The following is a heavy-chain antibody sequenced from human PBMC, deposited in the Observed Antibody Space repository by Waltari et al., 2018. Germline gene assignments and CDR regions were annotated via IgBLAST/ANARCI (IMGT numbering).Heavy chain of an antibody. Sequence: EVQLLESGGDLVQPGGSLRLSCAASGITFTNYAINWVRLAPGTGRGWVYAISVSDGTYYADSVKGRFTISRDTSKNTVYLQMNGLRAEDTAVYYCATPFYNWDDPLHSWGQGTLVTVSS. V-gene: IGHV3-23*01. CDR3: ATPFYNWDDPLHS. CDR1: GITFTNYA. D-gene: IGHD1-20*01. CDR2: ISVSDGT. J-gene: IGHJ4*02.